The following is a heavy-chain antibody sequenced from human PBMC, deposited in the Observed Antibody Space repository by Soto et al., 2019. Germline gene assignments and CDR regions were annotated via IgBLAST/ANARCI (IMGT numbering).Heavy chain of an antibody. D-gene: IGHD4-17*01. V-gene: IGHV3-33*01. CDR2: IWYDGSNK. CDR1: GFTFSSYG. J-gene: IGHJ4*02. CDR3: ARGDYGDPIDY. Sequence: VQLVESGGGVVQPGRSLRLSCAASGFTFSSYGMHWVRQAPGKGLEWVAVIWYDGSNKYYADSVKGRFTISRDNSKNTLYLQMNSLRAEDTAVYYCARGDYGDPIDYWGQGTLVTVSS.